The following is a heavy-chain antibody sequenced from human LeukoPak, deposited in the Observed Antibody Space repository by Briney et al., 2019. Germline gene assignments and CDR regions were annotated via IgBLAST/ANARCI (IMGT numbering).Heavy chain of an antibody. J-gene: IGHJ6*03. CDR3: ARDREAAAGKIYYCYYMDV. Sequence: SQTLSLTCTVSGGSISSGSYYWSWIRQPAGKGLEWIGRIYTSGSTNYNPSLKSRVTISVDTSKNQFSLKLSSVTAADTAVYYCARDREAAAGKIYYCYYMDVWGKGTTVTVSS. CDR1: GGSISSGSYY. D-gene: IGHD6-13*01. V-gene: IGHV4-61*02. CDR2: IYTSGST.